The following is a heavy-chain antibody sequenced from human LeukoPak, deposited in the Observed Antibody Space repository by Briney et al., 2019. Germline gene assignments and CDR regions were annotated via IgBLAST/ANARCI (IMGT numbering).Heavy chain of an antibody. Sequence: GGSLRLSCAVSGFTFSGFWISWSRQAPGKGLEWVASINSDGSEGYYADVVKGRFTISRDNAKNSLYLQINSLRAEDTAVYYCARSSYSSSSSVWGQGTMVTVSS. J-gene: IGHJ3*01. D-gene: IGHD6-6*01. CDR2: INSDGSEG. CDR3: ARSSYSSSSSV. V-gene: IGHV3-7*03. CDR1: GFTFSGFW.